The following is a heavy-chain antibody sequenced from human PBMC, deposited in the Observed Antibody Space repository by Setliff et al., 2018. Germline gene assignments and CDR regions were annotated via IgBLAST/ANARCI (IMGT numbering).Heavy chain of an antibody. CDR3: ARGRNIAARLFDS. Sequence: SETLSLTCTVSGGSVNSGYDNWNWLRQPAGKGLEWIGHINRRGSTNFSPSLKSRVTISLDTSKNQFSLNLTSVTAADTAVYYCARGRNIAARLFDSWGQGTLVTVSS. D-gene: IGHD6-6*01. V-gene: IGHV4-61*09. J-gene: IGHJ4*02. CDR1: GGSVNSGYDN. CDR2: INRRGST.